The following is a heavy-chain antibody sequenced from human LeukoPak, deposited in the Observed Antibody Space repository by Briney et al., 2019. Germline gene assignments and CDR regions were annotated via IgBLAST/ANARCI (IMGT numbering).Heavy chain of an antibody. Sequence: GGSLRLSCAASGFTFSSYAMNGVRQAPGKGLEWVAGISSGDRTFHAESVKGRFTISRDKSKDTLYLHMNSLRAEDTAVYYCAKDATASPYFHWFDNWGQGTQVIVSS. D-gene: IGHD3-9*01. V-gene: IGHV3-23*01. CDR2: ISSGDRT. CDR3: AKDATASPYFHWFDN. CDR1: GFTFSSYA. J-gene: IGHJ4*02.